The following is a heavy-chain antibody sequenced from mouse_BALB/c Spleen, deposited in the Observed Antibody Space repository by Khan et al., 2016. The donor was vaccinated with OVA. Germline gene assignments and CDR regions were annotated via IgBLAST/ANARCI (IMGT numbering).Heavy chain of an antibody. V-gene: IGHV2-2*02. J-gene: IGHJ4*01. CDR1: GFSLTSYG. CDR3: ARIFIGTTDYAMDY. Sequence: QVQLQESGPGLVQPSQSLFITCTVSGFSLTSYGVHWVRQSPGKGLEWLGVIWSGGSTDYNAAFISRLSISKDNSESQVFFKMNSLQTNDTAIYYCARIFIGTTDYAMDYGGQVTSVTVSS. CDR2: IWSGGST. D-gene: IGHD2-14*01.